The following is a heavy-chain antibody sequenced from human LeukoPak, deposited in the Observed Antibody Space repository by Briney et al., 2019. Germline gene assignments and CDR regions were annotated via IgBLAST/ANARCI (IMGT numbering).Heavy chain of an antibody. Sequence: PGGSLRLSCAPSGFTFDNFAMTWVRQAPGKGLEWVSEITGSGGSTYYADSVKGRFTISRDNSKNTLYPQMNSLRAEDTALYYCARKLFDFDYWGQGTLVTVSS. V-gene: IGHV3-23*01. CDR3: ARKLFDFDY. J-gene: IGHJ4*02. D-gene: IGHD3-10*01. CDR2: ITGSGGST. CDR1: GFTFDNFA.